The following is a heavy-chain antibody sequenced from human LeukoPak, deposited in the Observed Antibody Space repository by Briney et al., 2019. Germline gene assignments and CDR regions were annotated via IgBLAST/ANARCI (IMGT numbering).Heavy chain of an antibody. D-gene: IGHD3-10*01. J-gene: IGHJ3*02. CDR3: ARTDYYGSGMGFDI. CDR2: IYPGDSDT. Sequence: GESLKISCKGSGYSFTSYWIGWGRQMPGKGLGGMGIIYPGDSDTKYRSSFQSQGTISADQSVGTPYPQRSSLKASDTAMYYCARTDYYGSGMGFDIWGQGKMVTVSS. V-gene: IGHV5-51*01. CDR1: GYSFTSYW.